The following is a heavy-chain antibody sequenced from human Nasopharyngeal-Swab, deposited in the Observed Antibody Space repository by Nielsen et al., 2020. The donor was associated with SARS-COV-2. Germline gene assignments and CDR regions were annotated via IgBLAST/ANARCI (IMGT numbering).Heavy chain of an antibody. D-gene: IGHD3-22*01. J-gene: IGHJ4*02. V-gene: IGHV3-23*01. CDR1: GFPFSNYA. CDR3: ARRGRDRFDANGYYYGRYFDY. CDR2: ISASGGST. Sequence: GESLKISCAASGFPFSNYAMSWVRQAPGKGLEWVSAISASGGSTFFAASVKGRFTIYRDNSKNTLFLQVNSLRGEDTAIYYCARRGRDRFDANGYYYGRYFDYWGQGTLVTVSS.